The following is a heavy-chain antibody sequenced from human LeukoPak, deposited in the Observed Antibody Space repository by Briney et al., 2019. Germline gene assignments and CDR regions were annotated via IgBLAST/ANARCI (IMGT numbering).Heavy chain of an antibody. J-gene: IGHJ3*02. CDR2: IFYSGST. CDR3: AREHVPGDAFDI. CDR1: SGSISTSNYY. D-gene: IGHD6-6*01. V-gene: IGHV4-39*07. Sequence: TSETLSLTCTVSSGSISTSNYYWGWVRQPPGKALEWIGNIFYSGSTYYSPSLKSRVTISLDTSRNQFSLKLNSVTAADTAVYYCAREHVPGDAFDIWGQGTMVTVSS.